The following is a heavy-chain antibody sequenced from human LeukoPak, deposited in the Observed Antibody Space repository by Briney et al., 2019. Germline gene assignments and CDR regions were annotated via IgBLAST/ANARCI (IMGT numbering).Heavy chain of an antibody. CDR2: ISSTGYTI. CDR3: ARNQRRLDY. CDR1: GFTVSSYE. Sequence: GGSLRLSCAASGFTVSSYEMNWVRQAPGKGLEWVSFISSTGYTIYYADSVRGRFTISRDNAKNSLYLQVNSLRAEDTAVYYCARNQRRLDYWGQGTLVTVSS. J-gene: IGHJ4*02. V-gene: IGHV3-48*03. D-gene: IGHD1-14*01.